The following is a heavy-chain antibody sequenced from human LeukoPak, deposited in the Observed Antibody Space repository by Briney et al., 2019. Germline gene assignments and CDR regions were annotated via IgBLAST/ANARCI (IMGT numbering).Heavy chain of an antibody. J-gene: IGHJ3*02. CDR1: GFTFSDYY. Sequence: GGSLRLSCAASGFTFSDYYMSWIRQAPGKGLEWVSYISSSGSTIYCADSVKGRFTISRDNAKHSLYLQMNSLRAEDTAVYYCARDGVPRMGGELLRDAFDIWGQGTMVTVSS. CDR3: ARDGVPRMGGELLRDAFDI. CDR2: ISSSGSTI. D-gene: IGHD1-7*01. V-gene: IGHV3-11*01.